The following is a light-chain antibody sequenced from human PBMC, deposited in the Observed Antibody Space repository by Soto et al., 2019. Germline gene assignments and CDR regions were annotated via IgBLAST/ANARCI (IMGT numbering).Light chain of an antibody. J-gene: IGKJ4*01. V-gene: IGKV2-28*01. CDR3: MQALQTPLT. CDR1: QSLLHINGYSY. CDR2: LGS. Sequence: DLVMTQSPLSLPVTPGEPASISCRSSQSLLHINGYSYLDWYLQKPGQSPQLLIYLGSNRASGVPERFSGSGSGTDFTLKISRVEDEDVGVYYCMQALQTPLTFGGGTKVEIK.